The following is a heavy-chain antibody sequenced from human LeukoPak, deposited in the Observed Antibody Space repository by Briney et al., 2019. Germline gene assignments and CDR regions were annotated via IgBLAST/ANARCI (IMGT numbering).Heavy chain of an antibody. CDR1: GFTFSSYV. Sequence: PGGSLRLSCAASGFTFSSYVMHLVRQAPGKGLEYVSVITSNGDTTFYANSVKGRFTISRDNSKNTLYLQMGSLRAEDMAVYHCAREAYSGSYYDYWGRGTLVTVSS. J-gene: IGHJ4*02. V-gene: IGHV3-64*01. CDR2: ITSNGDTT. CDR3: AREAYSGSYYDY. D-gene: IGHD1-26*01.